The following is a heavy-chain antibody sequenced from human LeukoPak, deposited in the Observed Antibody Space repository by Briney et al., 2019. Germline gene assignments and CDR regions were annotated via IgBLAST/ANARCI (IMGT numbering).Heavy chain of an antibody. Sequence: GGSLRLSCAASGFTFSSYAMHWVRQAPGKGLEWVAVISYDGSNKYYADSVKGRFTISRDNSKNTLYLQMNSLRAEDTAVYYCARARYTSYCGGDCYRNNYFDYWGQGTLVTVSS. V-gene: IGHV3-30*04. CDR1: GFTFSSYA. D-gene: IGHD2-21*02. CDR3: ARARYTSYCGGDCYRNNYFDY. J-gene: IGHJ4*02. CDR2: ISYDGSNK.